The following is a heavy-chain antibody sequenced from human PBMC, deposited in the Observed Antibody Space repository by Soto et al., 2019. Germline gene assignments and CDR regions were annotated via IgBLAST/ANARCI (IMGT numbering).Heavy chain of an antibody. Sequence: GEPLRLPWAASGFHVSSNYMSWVRQTQGKGLEWVAVIYSGGSTYYADSVKGRFTISRDNSKNTLYLQMNSLRAEDTAVYYCAKEGDDTAMVTRGYYGMDVWGQGTTVTVSS. J-gene: IGHJ6*02. CDR2: IYSGGST. CDR1: GFHVSSNY. V-gene: IGHV3-66*01. CDR3: AKEGDDTAMVTRGYYGMDV. D-gene: IGHD5-18*01.